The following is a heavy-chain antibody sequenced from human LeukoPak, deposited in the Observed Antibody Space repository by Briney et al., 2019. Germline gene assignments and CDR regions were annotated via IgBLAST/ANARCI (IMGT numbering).Heavy chain of an antibody. D-gene: IGHD4-17*01. CDR2: INHDGGDK. J-gene: IGHJ4*02. V-gene: IGHV3-7*02. CDR3: TITGGPTVTAFDL. Sequence: PGGSLRLSCVASGFIFRNYWMSWVRQAPGKGLEWVANINHDGGDKNYVDSVKGRFTISRDNAKSSLYLQMNSLRVEDTAVYYCTITGGPTVTAFDLWGQGIVVTVSS. CDR1: GFIFRNYW.